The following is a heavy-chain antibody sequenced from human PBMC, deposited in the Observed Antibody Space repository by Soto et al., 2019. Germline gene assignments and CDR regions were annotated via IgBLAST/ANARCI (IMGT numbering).Heavy chain of an antibody. D-gene: IGHD3-10*01. Sequence: GGSLRLSCAASGFTFSDYYMSWIRQAPGKGLEWVSYISISSSYTNYADSVKGRFTISRDNAKNSLYLQMNSLRAEDTAVYYCAMDHYGAGWFDRWGQGTLVTVSS. CDR1: GFTFSDYY. CDR3: AMDHYGAGWFDR. V-gene: IGHV3-11*03. J-gene: IGHJ5*02. CDR2: ISISSSYT.